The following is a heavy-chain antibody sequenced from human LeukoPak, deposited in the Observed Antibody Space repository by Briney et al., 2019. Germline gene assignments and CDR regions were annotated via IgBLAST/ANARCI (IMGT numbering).Heavy chain of an antibody. V-gene: IGHV5-51*01. D-gene: IGHD3-22*01. J-gene: IGHJ3*02. CDR2: PGDSDT. CDR3: ARQNYYDSTSRAFDI. Sequence: PGDSDTKYSPSFQGQVTFSADRSSSTAFLQWSSLKASDTAMYYCARQNYYDSTSRAFDIWGQGTMVTVSS.